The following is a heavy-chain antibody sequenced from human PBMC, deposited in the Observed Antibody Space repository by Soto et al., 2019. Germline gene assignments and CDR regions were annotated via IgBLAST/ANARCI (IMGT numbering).Heavy chain of an antibody. J-gene: IGHJ6*02. D-gene: IGHD6-19*01. CDR1: CGSIITYY. V-gene: IGHV4-59*01. Sequence: SETLSLTCTFSCGSIITYYWSWIRQPPGKGLEWIGYIYYSGSTSYNPSLKSRVTISVDTSKNQFSLKLRSVTAADTAVYYRASDRSSGWDQGYGMDVWGQGTTVTVSS. CDR2: IYYSGST. CDR3: ASDRSSGWDQGYGMDV.